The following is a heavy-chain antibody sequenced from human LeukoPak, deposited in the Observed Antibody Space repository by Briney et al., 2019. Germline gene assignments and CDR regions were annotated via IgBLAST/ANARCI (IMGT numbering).Heavy chain of an antibody. CDR1: GFTFSDYY. CDR2: ISSSGSTI. D-gene: IGHD2/OR15-2a*01. Sequence: GGSLRLSCAASGFTFSDYYMSWIRQAPGKGLEWASYISSSGSTIYYADSVKGRFTISRDNAKNSLYLQMNSLRAEDAAVYYCARVLWSDAFDIWGQGTMVTVSS. CDR3: ARVLWSDAFDI. J-gene: IGHJ3*02. V-gene: IGHV3-11*01.